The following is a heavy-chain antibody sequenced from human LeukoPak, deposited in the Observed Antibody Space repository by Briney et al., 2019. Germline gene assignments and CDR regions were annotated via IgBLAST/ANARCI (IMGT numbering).Heavy chain of an antibody. CDR2: INHSGST. V-gene: IGHV4-34*01. Sequence: SETLSLTCAVYGGSFSGYYWSWIRQPPGKGLEWIGEINHSGSTNYNPSLTSRVTISVDTSKNQFSLKLSSVTAADTAVYYCARGETGLYYDIPAYFDYWGQGTLVTVSS. CDR3: ARGETGLYYDIPAYFDY. CDR1: GGSFSGYY. D-gene: IGHD3-9*01. J-gene: IGHJ4*02.